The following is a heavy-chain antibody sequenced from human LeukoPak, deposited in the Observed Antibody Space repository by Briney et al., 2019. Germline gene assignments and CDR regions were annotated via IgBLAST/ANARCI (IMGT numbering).Heavy chain of an antibody. J-gene: IGHJ4*02. Sequence: GGFLRLSCAASGFSFSNYWMTWVRQAPGKGLEWVAHIKEDGNEKYYVDSVKGRFTISRDNAKNSLYLQMNSLRAEDTAVYYCIPANRGPSPLSDYWGQGTLVTVSS. D-gene: IGHD2/OR15-2a*01. CDR2: IKEDGNEK. CDR1: GFSFSNYW. V-gene: IGHV3-7*01. CDR3: IPANRGPSPLSDY.